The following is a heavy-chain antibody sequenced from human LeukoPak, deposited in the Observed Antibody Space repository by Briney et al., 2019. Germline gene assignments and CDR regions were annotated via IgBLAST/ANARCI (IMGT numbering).Heavy chain of an antibody. Sequence: SETLSLTCTVSGGSISSYYWSWIRQPPGKGLEWIGYIYYSGSTNYNPSLKSRVTISVDTSKNQFSLKLSSVTAADTAVYYCARALGGDYDFWSGYTTLNWFDPWGQGTLVTVSS. V-gene: IGHV4-59*12. CDR2: IYYSGST. D-gene: IGHD3-3*01. CDR3: ARALGGDYDFWSGYTTLNWFDP. CDR1: GGSISSYY. J-gene: IGHJ5*02.